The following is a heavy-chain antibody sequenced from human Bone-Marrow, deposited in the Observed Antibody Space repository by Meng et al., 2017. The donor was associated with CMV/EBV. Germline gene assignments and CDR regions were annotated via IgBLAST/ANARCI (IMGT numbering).Heavy chain of an antibody. CDR2: INPNSGGT. V-gene: IGHV1-2*02. CDR1: GYTFTGYY. D-gene: IGHD1-1*01. CDR3: ARGPSGNWNPYFDY. J-gene: IGHJ4*02. Sequence: ASVKVSCKASGYTFTGYYMHWVRQAPGQGLEWMGWINPNSGGTNYAQKFQGRVTMTSDTSISTAYMELSSLRSEDTAVYYCARGPSGNWNPYFDYWGQGTLVTVSS.